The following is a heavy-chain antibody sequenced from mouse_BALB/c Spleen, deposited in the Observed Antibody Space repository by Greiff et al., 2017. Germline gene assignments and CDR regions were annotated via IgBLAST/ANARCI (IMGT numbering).Heavy chain of an antibody. CDR3: ATMITTAMDY. V-gene: IGHV5-9-4*01. Sequence: EVKLQESGGGLVKPGGSLKLSCAASGFTFSSYAMSWVRQSPEKRLEWVAEISSGGSYTYYPDTVTGRFTISRDNAKNTLYLEMSSLRSEDTAMYYCATMITTAMDYWGQGTSVTVSS. D-gene: IGHD2-4*01. J-gene: IGHJ4*01. CDR1: GFTFSSYA. CDR2: ISSGGSYT.